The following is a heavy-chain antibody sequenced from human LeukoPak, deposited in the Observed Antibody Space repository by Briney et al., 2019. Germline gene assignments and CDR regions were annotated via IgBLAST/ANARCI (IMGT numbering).Heavy chain of an antibody. CDR1: DYSISSGYY. D-gene: IGHD3-10*01. CDR2: IYHSGST. V-gene: IGHV4-38-2*01. Sequence: SETLSLTCAVSDYSISSGYYWGWIRQPPGKGLEWIGSIYHSGSTYYNPSLKSRVTISVDTSKNQFSLKLSSVTAADTAVYYCARTIGSGSYYPYWYFDLWGRGTLVTVSS. CDR3: ARTIGSGSYYPYWYFDL. J-gene: IGHJ2*01.